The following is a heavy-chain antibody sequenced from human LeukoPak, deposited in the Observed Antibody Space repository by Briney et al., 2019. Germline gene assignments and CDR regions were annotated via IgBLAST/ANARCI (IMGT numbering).Heavy chain of an antibody. CDR3: VRPYLNYYGSGSYNRNFDY. J-gene: IGHJ4*02. CDR1: GFTFSNSD. CDR2: VSWNGSRT. D-gene: IGHD3-10*01. V-gene: IGHV3-35*01. Sequence: PGGSLRLSCAASGFTFSNSDMIWVHQAPGKGLEWVSGVSWNGSRTHYADSVKGRFIISRDNSRNTLYLQTNSLRAEDTAVYYCVRPYLNYYGSGSYNRNFDYWGQGTLVTVSS.